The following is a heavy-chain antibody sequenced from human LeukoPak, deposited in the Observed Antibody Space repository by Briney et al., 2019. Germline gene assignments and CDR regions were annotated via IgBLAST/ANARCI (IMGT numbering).Heavy chain of an antibody. CDR1: GYTFNNYG. J-gene: IGHJ4*02. V-gene: IGHV1-18*01. CDR3: ARDPDDYGDYSYYFDY. D-gene: IGHD4-17*01. Sequence: ASVKVSCKPSGYTFNNYGISWVRQAPGQGLEWMGWISTYNDNTNYAQKFQGRVTMTTDTSTTTAYMELRNLRSDDTAVYYCARDPDDYGDYSYYFDYWGQGTLVTVSS. CDR2: ISTYNDNT.